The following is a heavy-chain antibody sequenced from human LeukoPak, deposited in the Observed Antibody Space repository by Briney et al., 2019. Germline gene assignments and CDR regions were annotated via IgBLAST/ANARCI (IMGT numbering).Heavy chain of an antibody. CDR2: INSEGSTI. CDR3: ARISSDSISYYDH. V-gene: IGHV3-74*01. D-gene: IGHD3-22*01. Sequence: GGSLRLSCAGSGITFSTYWMHWVRHAPGKGLVWVSRINSEGSTISYADSVKGRFTISRDNAKNTLFLQMNSLRAEDTAVYYCARISSDSISYYDHWGQGTLVTVSS. CDR1: GITFSTYW. J-gene: IGHJ4*02.